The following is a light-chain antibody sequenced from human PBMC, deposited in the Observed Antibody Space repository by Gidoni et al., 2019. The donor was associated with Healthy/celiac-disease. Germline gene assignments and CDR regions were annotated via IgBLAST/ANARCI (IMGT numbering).Light chain of an antibody. Sequence: QSVLTQPPSVSAAPGQQVTISCSGSSSNIGNNSVSWYQQLPGTAPKLLIYDNNKPPSGIPDRFSGSKSGTSATLGITGLQTGDEADYYCGTWDSSLSAFYVFGTGTKVTVL. CDR1: SSNIGNNS. CDR2: DNN. V-gene: IGLV1-51*01. CDR3: GTWDSSLSAFYV. J-gene: IGLJ1*01.